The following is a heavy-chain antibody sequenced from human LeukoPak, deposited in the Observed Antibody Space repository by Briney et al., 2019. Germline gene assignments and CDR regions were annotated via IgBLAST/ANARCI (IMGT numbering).Heavy chain of an antibody. CDR2: IIPIFGTA. J-gene: IGHJ4*02. Sequence: SVKVSCKASGGTFSSYAISWVRQAPGQGLEWMGGIIPIFGTANYAQKFQGRVTITADESTSTAYMELSSLRSEDTAVYYCARAGSDCSSTSCYDYWGQGTLVTVSS. V-gene: IGHV1-69*13. D-gene: IGHD2-2*01. CDR1: GGTFSSYA. CDR3: ARAGSDCSSTSCYDY.